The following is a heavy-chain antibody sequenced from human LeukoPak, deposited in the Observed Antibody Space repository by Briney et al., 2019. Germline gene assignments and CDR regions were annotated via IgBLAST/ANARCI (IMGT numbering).Heavy chain of an antibody. J-gene: IGHJ4*02. CDR2: IKGDGSEK. CDR1: GFTFSNNW. CDR3: ARLIGTTNFDY. D-gene: IGHD1-7*01. V-gene: IGHV3-7*01. Sequence: PGGSLRLSCAASGFTFSNNWMSWVRQAPGKGLEWVANIKGDGSEKYYVDSVKGRFTISRDNAKNSLYLQMNSLRAEDTAVYYCARLIGTTNFDYWGQGTLVTVSS.